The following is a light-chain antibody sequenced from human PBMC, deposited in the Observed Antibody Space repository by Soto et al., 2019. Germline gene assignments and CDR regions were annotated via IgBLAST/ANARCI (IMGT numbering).Light chain of an antibody. J-gene: IGLJ2*01. CDR2: EVS. CDR1: SSDVGGYNY. CDR3: NSYTSSTTLV. Sequence: QSALTQPASVSGSPGQSITISCTGTSSDVGGYNYVSWYQQHPGKAPKLLIYEVSNRPSGVSNRFTASKSGNTASLTISGLQAEDEADYYCNSYTSSTTLVFGGGTKLHRP. V-gene: IGLV2-14*01.